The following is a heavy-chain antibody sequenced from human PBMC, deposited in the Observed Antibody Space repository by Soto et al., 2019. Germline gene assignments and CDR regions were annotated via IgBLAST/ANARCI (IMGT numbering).Heavy chain of an antibody. CDR3: ARSPSTISARPDY. D-gene: IGHD6-6*01. V-gene: IGHV1-2*02. J-gene: IGHJ4*02. CDR2: INPNTGGI. CDR1: GYTFTDYF. Sequence: QVQLVQSGAEVKKPGASVEVSCKASGYTFTDYFIHWVRQAPGQGLEWMGWINPNTGGINYAQKFKGRVTMTRETSISTAYMELRGLRSEDTALYFCARSPSTISARPDYWGQGTLVTVSS.